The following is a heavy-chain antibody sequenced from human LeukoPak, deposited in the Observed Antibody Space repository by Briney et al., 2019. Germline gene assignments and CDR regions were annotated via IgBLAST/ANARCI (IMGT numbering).Heavy chain of an antibody. D-gene: IGHD3-3*01. CDR1: GGSFSGYY. V-gene: IGHV4-34*01. CDR3: ARTYPYYDFWSGYLGWFDP. J-gene: IGHJ5*02. CDR2: INHSGST. Sequence: ASETLSLTCAVYGGSFSGYYWSWIRQPPGKGLEWIGEINHSGSTYYNPSLKSRVTISVDTSKNQFSLKLSSVTAADTAVYYCARTYPYYDFWSGYLGWFDPWGQGTLVTVSS.